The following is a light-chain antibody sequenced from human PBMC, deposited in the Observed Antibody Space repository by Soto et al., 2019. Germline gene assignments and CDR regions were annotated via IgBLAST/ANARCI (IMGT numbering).Light chain of an antibody. Sequence: EIVLTQSPATLSLSPGDRATLSCRASQSINNYVAWSQQKPGQAPRLLICDAYTRAPGLPARFSGSGSGTDFALTISGLEPEEFAGYYRQCRYTWPWLTFGGGTKVEIK. CDR2: DAY. CDR1: QSINNY. J-gene: IGKJ4*01. V-gene: IGKV3-11*01. CDR3: QCRYTWPWLT.